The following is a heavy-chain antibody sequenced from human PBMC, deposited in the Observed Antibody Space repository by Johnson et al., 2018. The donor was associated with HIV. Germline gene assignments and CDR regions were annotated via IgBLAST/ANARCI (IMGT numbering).Heavy chain of an antibody. CDR2: IKSKTDGGTT. CDR3: TRDAKLRPLDGPDDAFDI. J-gene: IGHJ3*02. CDR1: GFTFSSYW. D-gene: IGHD2-2*03. Sequence: VQLVESGGGLVQPGGSLRLSCAASGFTFSSYWMSWVRQAPGKGLEWVGRIKSKTDGGTTDYAAPVKGRFTISRDDSKNTLYLQMNSLKTEDTAVYYCTRDAKLRPLDGPDDAFDIWGQGTMVTVSS. V-gene: IGHV3-15*01.